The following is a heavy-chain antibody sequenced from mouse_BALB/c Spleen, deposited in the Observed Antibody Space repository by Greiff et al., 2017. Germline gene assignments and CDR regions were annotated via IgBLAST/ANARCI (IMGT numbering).Heavy chain of an antibody. CDR1: GFTFSDYY. V-gene: IGHV5-4*02. J-gene: IGHJ2*01. CDR3: ARGPYFDY. CDR2: ISDGGSYT. Sequence: DVMLVESGGGLVKPGGSLKLSCAASGFTFSDYYMYWVRQTPEKRLEWVATISDGGSYTYYPDSVKGRFTISRDNAKNNLYLQMSSLKSEDTAMYYCARGPYFDYWGQGTTLTVSS.